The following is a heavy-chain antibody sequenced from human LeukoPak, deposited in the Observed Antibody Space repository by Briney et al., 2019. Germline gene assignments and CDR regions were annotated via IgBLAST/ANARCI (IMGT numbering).Heavy chain of an antibody. CDR1: GVSISSSNSY. CDR3: ARQTGSGLFILP. J-gene: IGHJ4*02. V-gene: IGHV4-39*01. D-gene: IGHD3/OR15-3a*01. Sequence: PSETLSLTCTVSGVSISSSNSYWGWIRQPPGKGLEWIGSIYYSGNTYYNASLKSQVSISTDTSKNQFSLKLTSVTAADTAVYHCARQTGSGLFILPGGQGTLVTVSS. CDR2: IYYSGNT.